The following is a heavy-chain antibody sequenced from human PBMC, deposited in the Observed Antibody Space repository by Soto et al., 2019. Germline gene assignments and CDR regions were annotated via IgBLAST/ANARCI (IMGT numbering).Heavy chain of an antibody. V-gene: IGHV4-34*01. CDR1: GGSFSGYY. D-gene: IGHD4-17*01. J-gene: IGHJ4*02. CDR2: INASGST. CDR3: ARGEYGDYAAFDS. Sequence: QVQLQQWGAELLKPSETLSLTCAVYGGSFSGYYWSWIRQPPGKGLEWIGEINASGSTNYNPSLKSRVTISEDTSKNQVSLKLTSLTDADTAVYYCARGEYGDYAAFDSWGQGTLVSVSS.